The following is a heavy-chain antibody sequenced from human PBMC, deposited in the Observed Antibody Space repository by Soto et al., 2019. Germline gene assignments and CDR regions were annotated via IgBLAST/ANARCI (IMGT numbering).Heavy chain of an antibody. Sequence: GGSLRLSCAASGFTFSSYGMHWVHQAPGKGLEWVAVISYDGSNKYYADSVKGRFTISRDNSKNTLYLQMNSLRAEDTAVYFCARHLEYDSSGSYFRWGQGTLVTVSS. CDR1: GFTFSSYG. J-gene: IGHJ4*02. CDR2: ISYDGSNK. CDR3: ARHLEYDSSGSYFR. V-gene: IGHV3-30*03. D-gene: IGHD3-22*01.